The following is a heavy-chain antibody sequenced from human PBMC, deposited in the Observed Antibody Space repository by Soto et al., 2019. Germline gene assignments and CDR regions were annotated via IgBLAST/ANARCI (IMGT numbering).Heavy chain of an antibody. V-gene: IGHV1-24*01. J-gene: IGHJ4*02. D-gene: IGHD2-21*01. CDR1: GYTLTKLS. Sequence: GASVKVSCKVSGYTLTKLSIHWVRQAPGKGLEWMGGFDPENGETIYAQKFQGRVTMTEDTSTDTAYMELSTLRSEDTAVYYCATIVAVGNYFDYWGQGTLVTVSS. CDR2: FDPENGET. CDR3: ATIVAVGNYFDY.